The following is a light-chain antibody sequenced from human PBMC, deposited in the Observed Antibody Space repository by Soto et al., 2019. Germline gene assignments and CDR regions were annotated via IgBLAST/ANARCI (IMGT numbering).Light chain of an antibody. V-gene: IGLV2-14*01. CDR3: FPKISGFVYG. Sequence: QSALAQPASVSGSFGQSITISCSGPNTDLGVYGYVSWYQHHPGKAPKLLIYDVNNRPSGISDRFSGSKSGDTASLTISGLQAEDEADYFCFPKISGFVYGFGTGTKLTVL. CDR1: NTDLGVYGY. CDR2: DVN. J-gene: IGLJ1*01.